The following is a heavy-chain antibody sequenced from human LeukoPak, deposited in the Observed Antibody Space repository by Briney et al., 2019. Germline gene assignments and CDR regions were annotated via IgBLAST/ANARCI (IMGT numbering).Heavy chain of an antibody. CDR2: IYYSGST. CDR3: ARSRITIFGVVKDYFDY. Sequence: SETLSLTCTVSGGSISSSSYYWGWIRQPPGKGLEWIGYIYYSGSTNYNPSLKSRVTISVDTSKNQFSLKLSSVTAADTAVYYCARSRITIFGVVKDYFDYWGQGTLVTVSS. V-gene: IGHV4-61*05. CDR1: GGSISSSSYY. D-gene: IGHD3-3*01. J-gene: IGHJ4*02.